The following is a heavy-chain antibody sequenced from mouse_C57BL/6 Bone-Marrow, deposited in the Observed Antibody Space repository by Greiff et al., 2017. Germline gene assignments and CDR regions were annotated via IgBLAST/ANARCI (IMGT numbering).Heavy chain of an antibody. D-gene: IGHD2-4*01. Sequence: EVKLEESGGGLVQPGGSMKLSCVASGFTFSNYWMNWVRQSPEKGLEWVAQIRLKSDNYATHYAESVKGRFTISRDDSKSSVYLQMNNLRAEDTGIYYCTDDYDEDAMDYWGQGTSVTVSS. CDR3: TDDYDEDAMDY. CDR1: GFTFSNYW. CDR2: IRLKSDNYAT. V-gene: IGHV6-3*01. J-gene: IGHJ4*01.